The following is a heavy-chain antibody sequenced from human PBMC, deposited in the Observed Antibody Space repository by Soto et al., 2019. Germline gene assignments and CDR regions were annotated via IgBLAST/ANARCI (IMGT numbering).Heavy chain of an antibody. CDR2: IFYAGNT. V-gene: IGHV4-39*07. Sequence: SETLSLTCNGSGGSISSSRSCWAWSRQPPGKELEWIANIFYAGNTYYNPSLKSRVTISVDTSKNQFSLKLNSVTAADTAVYYCARGLLKAIFGVVGVWGKGTTVTVSS. D-gene: IGHD3-3*01. CDR1: GGSISSSRSC. CDR3: ARGLLKAIFGVVGV. J-gene: IGHJ6*04.